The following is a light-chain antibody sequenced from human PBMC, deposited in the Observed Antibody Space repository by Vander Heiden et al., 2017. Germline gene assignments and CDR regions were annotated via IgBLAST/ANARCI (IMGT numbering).Light chain of an antibody. CDR2: CAS. Sequence: DILMIQSPDRLAGSVGERATISCKSSQSIFHRPNSRKYLAWYQQKPGQPPKLLIYCASTRESGVPDRFSGSRSGTDFALTISSVPAEDVAIYYCHRDETVRYTFGQGTQLEIK. CDR3: HRDETVRYT. CDR1: QSIFHRPNSRKY. J-gene: IGKJ2*01. V-gene: IGKV4-1*01.